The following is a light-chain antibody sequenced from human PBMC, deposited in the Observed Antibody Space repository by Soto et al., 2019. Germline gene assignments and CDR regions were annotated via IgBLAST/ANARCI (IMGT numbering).Light chain of an antibody. CDR3: QQYDNLPLT. J-gene: IGKJ4*01. Sequence: DIQMTQSPSSLSASVGDRVTITCQASQDISKYLNWYQQKPGKAPKLLMYDASNLETGVPSRFSGRGSGTDFTFTISSLQPEDIATYFCQQYDNLPLTFGGGTKVEIK. V-gene: IGKV1-33*01. CDR2: DAS. CDR1: QDISKY.